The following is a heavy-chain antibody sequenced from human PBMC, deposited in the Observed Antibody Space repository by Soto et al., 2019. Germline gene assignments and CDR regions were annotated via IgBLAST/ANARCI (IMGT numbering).Heavy chain of an antibody. CDR3: ARFLRTSRPFDY. CDR1: GYSFTNYW. D-gene: IGHD3-16*01. CDR2: IYPGDSDT. Sequence: GESLKISCKGSGYSFTNYWIGWVGQMPGKGLEWMGIIYPGDSDTRYSPSFQGQVTISADKSISIAYLQWSSLKASDTAMYYCARFLRTSRPFDYWGQGTLVTVS. V-gene: IGHV5-51*01. J-gene: IGHJ4*02.